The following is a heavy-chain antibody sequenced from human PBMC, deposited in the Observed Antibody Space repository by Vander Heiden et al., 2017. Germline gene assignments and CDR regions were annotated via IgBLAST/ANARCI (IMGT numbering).Heavy chain of an antibody. CDR1: GFTFSSYA. V-gene: IGHV3-23*01. Sequence: EVQLLESGGGLVRPGGSLRLSCEASGFTFSSYAMSWVRQAPGDGLEWVSAISGSGGSTYYADSVKGRFTISRDNSKKTLYLQMNSLRAEDTAVYYCAKPDYYGSGTYYLDYWGQGTLVTVSS. CDR2: ISGSGGST. CDR3: AKPDYYGSGTYYLDY. D-gene: IGHD3-10*01. J-gene: IGHJ4*02.